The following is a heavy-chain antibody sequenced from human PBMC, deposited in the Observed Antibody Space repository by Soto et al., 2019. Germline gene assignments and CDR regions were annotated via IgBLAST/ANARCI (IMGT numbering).Heavy chain of an antibody. V-gene: IGHV4-31*03. D-gene: IGHD1-1*01. J-gene: IGHJ5*02. Sequence: PPETLSLTCTVSVGSISGGVDYWSCSRQHRGRGLEWIEYIYYSGNTYYTPYIKSRVTISVDTSKNHFSLKLSSVTAADTAVYYCDRDQSWHDLVWWFDPWGQGTLVTVSS. CDR1: VGSISGGVDY. CDR3: DRDQSWHDLVWWFDP. CDR2: IYYSGNT.